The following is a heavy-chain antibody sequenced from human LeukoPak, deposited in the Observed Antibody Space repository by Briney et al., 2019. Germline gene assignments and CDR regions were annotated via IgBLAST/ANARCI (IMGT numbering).Heavy chain of an antibody. CDR2: IKQDGSED. J-gene: IGHJ4*02. CDR1: GFTFSDYW. Sequence: GGSLRLSCAASGFTFSDYWMSWVRQAPGKGLEWVASIKQDGSEDYYVDSVKGRFTISRDNAKKSMYLQMNSLRADDTAVYYCARDGGYCSGGSCYWECWGQGTLVIV. CDR3: ARDGGYCSGGSCYWEC. D-gene: IGHD2-15*01. V-gene: IGHV3-7*01.